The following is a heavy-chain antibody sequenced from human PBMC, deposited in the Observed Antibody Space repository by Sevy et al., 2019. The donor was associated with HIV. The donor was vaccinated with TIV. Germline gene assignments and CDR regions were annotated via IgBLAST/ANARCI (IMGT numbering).Heavy chain of an antibody. CDR2: IWFDRTIK. CDR1: GFTFSSYV. J-gene: IGHJ4*02. V-gene: IGHV3-33*08. CDR3: ARGGGYCGGDCYSIDY. Sequence: GGSLRLSCAASGFTFSSYVMHWVRQAPGKGLEWVALIWFDRTIKYYADSVKGRFTISRDKSKDTLFLQMNSLTPEDTAVYYCARGGGYCGGDCYSIDYWGQGALVTVSS. D-gene: IGHD2-21*02.